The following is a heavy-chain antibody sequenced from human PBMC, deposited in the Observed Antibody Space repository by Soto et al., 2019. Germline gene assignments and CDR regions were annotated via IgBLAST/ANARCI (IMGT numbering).Heavy chain of an antibody. D-gene: IGHD5-12*01. V-gene: IGHV4-30-4*01. Sequence: SETLSLTCTVSGGSISSGDYYWSWIRQPPGKGLEWIGYIYFSGSTYYNPSLKSRVTISVDTSKNQFSLKLSSVTAADTAVYYCARDRTYSGYDFGDQPKDYYYYGMDVWGQGTTVTVSS. CDR2: IYFSGST. J-gene: IGHJ6*02. CDR3: ARDRTYSGYDFGDQPKDYYYYGMDV. CDR1: GGSISSGDYY.